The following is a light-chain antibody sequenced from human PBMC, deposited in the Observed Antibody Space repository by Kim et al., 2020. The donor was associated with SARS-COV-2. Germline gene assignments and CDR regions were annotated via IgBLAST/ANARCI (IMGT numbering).Light chain of an antibody. CDR1: QDISRW. CDR3: QQYKSYPVT. CDR2: TAT. J-gene: IGKJ5*01. Sequence: DIQMTQSPSSLSASVGDRVTITCRASQDISRWLAWYQQKPGTAPKSLIYTATTLESGVPSRLSGSGSGTYFTLTISSLQPEDFVTYYCQQYKSYPVTFGQGTRLEIK. V-gene: IGKV1D-16*01.